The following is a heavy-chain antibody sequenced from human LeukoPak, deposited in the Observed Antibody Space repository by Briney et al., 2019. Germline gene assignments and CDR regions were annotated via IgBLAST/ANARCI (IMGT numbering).Heavy chain of an antibody. CDR1: GFTFNNYG. CDR3: ARDHPLSSPTRGHHAFDV. D-gene: IGHD2-2*01. J-gene: IGHJ3*01. Sequence: GGSLRPSCAASGFTFNNYGMNWVRQAPGKGLEWVSFISTKSQYIFYADSVRGRFTISRDSAASSLFLQMNSLRAEDTAVYYCARDHPLSSPTRGHHAFDVWGLGTMVTVSS. V-gene: IGHV3-21*01. CDR2: ISTKSQYI.